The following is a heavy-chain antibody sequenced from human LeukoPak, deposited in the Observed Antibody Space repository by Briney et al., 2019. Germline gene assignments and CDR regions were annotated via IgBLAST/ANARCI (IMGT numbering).Heavy chain of an antibody. CDR3: AKDSGGYTYVFDY. V-gene: IGHV3-30*18. CDR1: GFTFSSHG. J-gene: IGHJ4*02. Sequence: SGGSLRLYCAASGFTFSSHGMHWVRQAPGKGLEWVAVISYDGSNKYYADSVKGRFTISRDNSKNTLYLQMNSLRAEDTAVYYCAKDSGGYTYVFDYWGQGTLVTVSS. CDR2: ISYDGSNK. D-gene: IGHD5-12*01.